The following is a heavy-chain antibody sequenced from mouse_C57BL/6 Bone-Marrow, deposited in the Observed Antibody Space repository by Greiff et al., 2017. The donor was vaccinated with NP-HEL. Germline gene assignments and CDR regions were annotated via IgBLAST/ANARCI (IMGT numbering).Heavy chain of an antibody. D-gene: IGHD1-1*01. CDR2: INPNNGGT. V-gene: IGHV1-26*01. CDR1: GYTFTDYY. J-gene: IGHJ3*01. CDR3: ARRHYGSSYAWFAY. Sequence: EVKLQQSGPELVKPGASVKISCKASGYTFTDYYMNWVKQSHGKSLEWIGDINPNNGGTSYNQKFKGKATLTVDKSSSTAYMELRSLTSEDSAVYYCARRHYGSSYAWFAYWGQGTLVTVSA.